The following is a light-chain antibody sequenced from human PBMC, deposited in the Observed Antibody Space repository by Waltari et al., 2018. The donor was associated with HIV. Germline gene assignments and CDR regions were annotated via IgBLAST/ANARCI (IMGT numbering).Light chain of an antibody. CDR2: DVG. V-gene: IGLV2-11*01. J-gene: IGLJ1*01. Sequence: QSALTQPRSVSGSPGQSVTISCTGTSSDVGDYNSVSWYQQHPGKAPKRMIYDVGKWPSGVPDRFSGSKSGNTASLTISGLQAEDEADYYCCSYAGTYTYVFGTGTKVTVL. CDR3: CSYAGTYTYV. CDR1: SSDVGDYNS.